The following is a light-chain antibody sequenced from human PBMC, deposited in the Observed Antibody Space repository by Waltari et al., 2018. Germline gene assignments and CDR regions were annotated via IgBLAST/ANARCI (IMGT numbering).Light chain of an antibody. CDR1: RSNIGSNT. J-gene: IGLJ3*02. Sequence: QSVRTQPPSASGTPGQRVTISCSGSRSNIGSNTVNWYQQLPGPAPKLLIYRNNPRPSGVPSRFSGSKSGTSASLAISGLQSEDEADYYCAAWDASLNGWVFGGGTKLTVL. V-gene: IGLV1-44*01. CDR3: AAWDASLNGWV. CDR2: RNN.